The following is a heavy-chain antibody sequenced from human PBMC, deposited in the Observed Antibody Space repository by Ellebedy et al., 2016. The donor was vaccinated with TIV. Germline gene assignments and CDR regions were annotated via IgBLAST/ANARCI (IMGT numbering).Heavy chain of an antibody. CDR1: ALTFSGSA. Sequence: GGSLRLXXAASALTFSGSAMHWVRQASGKGLEWVGLIRSKANSYATAYAASVKGRFTISRDDSKNTAYLQMNSLKTEDTAVYYCTRYQDIVGATLFDYWGQGTLVTVSS. V-gene: IGHV3-73*01. CDR2: IRSKANSYAT. D-gene: IGHD1-26*01. J-gene: IGHJ4*02. CDR3: TRYQDIVGATLFDY.